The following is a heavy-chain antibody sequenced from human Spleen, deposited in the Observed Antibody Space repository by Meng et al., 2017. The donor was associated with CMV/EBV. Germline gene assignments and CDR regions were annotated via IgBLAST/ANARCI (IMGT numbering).Heavy chain of an antibody. V-gene: IGHV4-61*01. CDR3: ARGSSTSLLGFDY. CDR2: IYYTGST. J-gene: IGHJ4*02. CDR1: GGSVSSGSYY. Sequence: SDTLSLTCTVSGGSVSSGSYYWSWIRQPPGKGLDWIGYIYYTGSTNYNPSLKSRVTISKDTSKNQFSLKLSSVTAADTAVYYCARGSSTSLLGFDYWGQGTLVTVSS. D-gene: IGHD2-2*01.